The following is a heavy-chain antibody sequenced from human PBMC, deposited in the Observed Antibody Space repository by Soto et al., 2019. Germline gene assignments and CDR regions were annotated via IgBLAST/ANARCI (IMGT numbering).Heavy chain of an antibody. J-gene: IGHJ4*02. V-gene: IGHV4-39*01. CDR1: GDSISSSGFY. Sequence: SETLSLTCTVSGDSISSSGFYWGWIRQPPGKGLEWIATIYYTGSTYYNPSLKSRATISVDTSKNQFSLGLSSVTAADTAVYYCARRRGFCTSTSCHFDSWGQGTLVTVSS. CDR3: ARRRGFCTSTSCHFDS. D-gene: IGHD2-2*01. CDR2: IYYTGST.